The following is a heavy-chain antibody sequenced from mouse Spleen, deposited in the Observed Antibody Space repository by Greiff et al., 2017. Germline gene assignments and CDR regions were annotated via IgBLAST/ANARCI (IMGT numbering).Heavy chain of an antibody. D-gene: IGHD1-1*01. CDR1: GFTFSSYY. Sequence: EVQGVESGGGLVKLGGSLKLSCAASGFTFSSYYMSWVRQTPEKRLEWVATISSGGGSTYYPDSVKGRFTISRDNAKNTLYLQMSSLNSEDTAVYYCARVITTVENAMDYWGQGTSVTVSS. CDR2: ISSGGGST. V-gene: IGHV5-12-1*01. J-gene: IGHJ4*01. CDR3: ARVITTVENAMDY.